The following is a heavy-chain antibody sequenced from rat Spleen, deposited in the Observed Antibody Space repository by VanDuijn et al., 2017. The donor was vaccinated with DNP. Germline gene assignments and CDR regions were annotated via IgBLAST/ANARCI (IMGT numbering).Heavy chain of an antibody. CDR2: ITSSGGST. J-gene: IGHJ4*01. V-gene: IGHV5-31*01. D-gene: IGHD1-2*01. Sequence: EVQLVESGGDLVQPGRSLKLSCVASGFTFNNYWMTWIRQVPGKGLEWVASITSSGGSTYYPDSVKGRFTISRDNAKNTLYLQMNSLRSEDTATYYCAREDYYSSYTAMDAWGQGTSVTVSS. CDR1: GFTFNNYW. CDR3: AREDYYSSYTAMDA.